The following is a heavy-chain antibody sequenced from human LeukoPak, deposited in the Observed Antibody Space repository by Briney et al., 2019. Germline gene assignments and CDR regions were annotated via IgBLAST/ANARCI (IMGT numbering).Heavy chain of an antibody. Sequence: PSETLSLTCTVSAGSISNYYWSWIRQPPGKGLEWIGYISYIGNTNYNPSLKSRVTISVDTSNNQFSLKLTSVTAADTAVYYCARDTQEIDSSGYIQIGGNRDKQRWFDPWGQGTLVTVSS. J-gene: IGHJ5*02. CDR2: ISYIGNT. V-gene: IGHV4-59*01. CDR1: AGSISNYY. D-gene: IGHD3-22*01. CDR3: ARDTQEIDSSGYIQIGGNRDKQRWFDP.